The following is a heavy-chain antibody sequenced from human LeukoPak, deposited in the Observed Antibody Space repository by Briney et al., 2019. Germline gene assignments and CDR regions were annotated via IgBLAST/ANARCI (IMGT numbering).Heavy chain of an antibody. Sequence: PGGSLRLSCAASGFTFSSYWMSWVRQAPGKGLEWVANIKQDGSEKYYVDSVKGRFTISRDNAKNSLYLQMNSLRAEDTAVYYCARERYYYDSSGYYPGFDYWGQGTLVTVSS. D-gene: IGHD3-22*01. CDR2: IKQDGSEK. CDR1: GFTFSSYW. CDR3: ARERYYYDSSGYYPGFDY. J-gene: IGHJ4*02. V-gene: IGHV3-7*01.